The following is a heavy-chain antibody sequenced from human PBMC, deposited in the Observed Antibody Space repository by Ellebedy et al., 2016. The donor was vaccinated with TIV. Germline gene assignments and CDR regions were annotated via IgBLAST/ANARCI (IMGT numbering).Heavy chain of an antibody. Sequence: SETLSLTCTVSGGSISSSSYYWGWIRQPPGKGLEWIGSIYYSGSTYYNPSLKSRVTISVDTSKNQFSLKLSSVTAADTAVYYCARNPAVRGDDYWGQGTLVTVSS. CDR3: ARNPAVRGDDY. CDR2: IYYSGST. CDR1: GGSISSSSYY. V-gene: IGHV4-39*01. D-gene: IGHD3-10*01. J-gene: IGHJ4*02.